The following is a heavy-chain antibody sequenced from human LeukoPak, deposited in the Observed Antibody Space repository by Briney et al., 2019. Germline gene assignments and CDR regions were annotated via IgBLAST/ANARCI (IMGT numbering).Heavy chain of an antibody. CDR1: GFTFSDYY. CDR3: ASPDYYDSSGYYGH. Sequence: GGSLRLSCAASGFTFSDYYMSWLRQAPGKGLEWVSYISSSGSTIYYADSVKGRFTISRDNAKNSLYLQMNSLRAEDTAVYYCASPDYYDSSGYYGHWGQGTLVTVSS. V-gene: IGHV3-11*01. D-gene: IGHD3-22*01. J-gene: IGHJ4*02. CDR2: ISSSGSTI.